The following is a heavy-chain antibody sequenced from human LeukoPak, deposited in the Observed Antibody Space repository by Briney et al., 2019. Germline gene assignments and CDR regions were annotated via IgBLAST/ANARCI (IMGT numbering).Heavy chain of an antibody. V-gene: IGHV3-7*03. D-gene: IGHD6-19*01. CDR1: GFTLSRFW. Sequence: GGPLTLFCTASGFTLSRFWRSGARRAPGEGLEWVASIKEGESEKYYVDSVKGRFIISRDNAKNSLSLQMNSLRAEDTAVYYCARDFWQWLIRVYYYYGMDVWAKGTTATVSS. J-gene: IGHJ6*04. CDR2: IKEGESEK. CDR3: ARDFWQWLIRVYYYYGMDV.